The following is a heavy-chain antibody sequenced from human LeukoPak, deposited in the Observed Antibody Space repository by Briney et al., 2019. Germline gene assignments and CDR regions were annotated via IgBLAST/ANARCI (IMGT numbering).Heavy chain of an antibody. Sequence: PGGSLRLSCAASGFTFSDYYMSWIRQAPGKGLECVSYISSSGSTIYYADSVKGRFTISRDNAKNSLYLQMNSLRAEDTAVYYCARARGSYIYYYYYMDVWGKGTTVTVSS. CDR3: ARARGSYIYYYYYMDV. D-gene: IGHD3-16*01. CDR2: ISSSGSTI. CDR1: GFTFSDYY. V-gene: IGHV3-11*01. J-gene: IGHJ6*03.